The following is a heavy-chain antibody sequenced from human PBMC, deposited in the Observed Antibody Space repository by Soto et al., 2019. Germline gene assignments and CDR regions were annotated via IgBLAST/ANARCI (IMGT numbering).Heavy chain of an antibody. CDR2: ISQTVDNI. CDR3: AKDLEDYVDHGEWAFDV. V-gene: IGHV3-23*01. J-gene: IGHJ3*01. Sequence: GGSLRLSCAASGFTFGSYAMSWVRQAPGKGLEWVSSISQTVDNIYYAESAKGRFTISRDNSKNTLYLQMNSLSADDTAIYYCAKDLEDYVDHGEWAFDVWGQGTMVTVSS. CDR1: GFTFGSYA. D-gene: IGHD4-17*01.